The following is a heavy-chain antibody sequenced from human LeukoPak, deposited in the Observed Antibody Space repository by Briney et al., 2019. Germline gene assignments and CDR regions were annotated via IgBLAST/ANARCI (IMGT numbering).Heavy chain of an antibody. J-gene: IGHJ4*02. CDR3: TRDRGAYNLYDY. V-gene: IGHV3-49*03. D-gene: IGHD1-1*01. CDR1: GFTFGDYA. CDR2: IRSKAYGETA. Sequence: GGSLRLSCTASGFTFGDYAMSWIRQAPGKGLEWVGFIRSKAYGETADYAASVKGRFTTSRDDSKAIAYLQMNSLKTEDTAVYHCTRDRGAYNLYDYWGQGTLVTVSS.